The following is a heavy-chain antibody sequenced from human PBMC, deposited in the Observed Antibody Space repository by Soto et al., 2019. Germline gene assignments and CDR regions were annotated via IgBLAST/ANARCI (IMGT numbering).Heavy chain of an antibody. CDR3: ARVFQRWYADWYFDL. D-gene: IGHD2-15*01. CDR1: GFTFSSYG. J-gene: IGHJ2*01. CDR2: IWYDGSNK. V-gene: IGHV3-33*01. Sequence: QVPLVESGGGVVQPGRSLRLSCAASGFTFSSYGMHWVRQAPGKGLEWVAVIWYDGSNKYYADSVKGRFTISRDNSKNTLYLQMNSLRAEDTALYYCARVFQRWYADWYFDLLGRGTLVTVSS.